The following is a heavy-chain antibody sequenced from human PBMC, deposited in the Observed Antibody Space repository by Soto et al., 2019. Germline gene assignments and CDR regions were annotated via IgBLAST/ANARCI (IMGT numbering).Heavy chain of an antibody. Sequence: GGSLRLSCAASGFTFSSYAMSWVRQAPGKGLEWVSAIGGSGGSTYYADSVKGRFTISRDNSKNTLYLQMNSLRAEDTAVYYYSNYDKSSSWYGWGQGTLVTVSS. CDR1: GFTFSSYA. J-gene: IGHJ4*02. V-gene: IGHV3-23*01. D-gene: IGHD6-13*01. CDR2: IGGSGGST. CDR3: SNYDKSSSWYG.